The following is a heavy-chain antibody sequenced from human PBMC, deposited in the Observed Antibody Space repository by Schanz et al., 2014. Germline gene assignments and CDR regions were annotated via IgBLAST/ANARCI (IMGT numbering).Heavy chain of an antibody. J-gene: IGHJ6*02. CDR3: AKGMGYCSGGTCYDYYYYGLDV. D-gene: IGHD2-15*01. Sequence: EGQLAESGGGLVQPGGSLRLSCAVSGFTVSSDHMSWVRQAPGKGLEWVSALSGSGGSTYYADSVKGRFTISRDNSKNILYLQMNSLSADDTAVFYCAKGMGYCSGGTCYDYYYYGLDVWGQGTTVTVSS. CDR2: LSGSGGST. V-gene: IGHV3-23*04. CDR1: GFTVSSDH.